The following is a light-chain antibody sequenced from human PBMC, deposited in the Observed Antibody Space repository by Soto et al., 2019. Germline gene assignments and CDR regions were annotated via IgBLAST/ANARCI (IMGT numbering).Light chain of an antibody. CDR3: QQYNNWPPWIT. CDR1: QSVGSN. CDR2: DVS. V-gene: IGKV3-15*01. J-gene: IGKJ5*01. Sequence: EIVMTQSPATLSVSPGDGATLACRASQSVGSNLAWFQQKPGQAPRLLIYDVSTRATGVPVRFAGSGSGTEFTLTISSLQSEAFAVYYCQQYNNWPPWITFGQGTRLEIK.